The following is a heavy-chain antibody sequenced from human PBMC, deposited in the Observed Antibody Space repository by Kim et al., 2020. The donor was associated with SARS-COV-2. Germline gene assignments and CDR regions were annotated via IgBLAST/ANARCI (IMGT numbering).Heavy chain of an antibody. D-gene: IGHD2-2*01. CDR1: GYTFTSYG. V-gene: IGHV1-18*04. Sequence: ASVKVSCKASGYTFTSYGISWVRQAPGQGLEWMGWISAYNGNTNYAQKLQGRVTMTTDTSTSTAYMELRSLRSDDTAVYYCARDQVGVVPAAQLNWFDPWGQGTLVTVSS. J-gene: IGHJ5*02. CDR3: ARDQVGVVPAAQLNWFDP. CDR2: ISAYNGNT.